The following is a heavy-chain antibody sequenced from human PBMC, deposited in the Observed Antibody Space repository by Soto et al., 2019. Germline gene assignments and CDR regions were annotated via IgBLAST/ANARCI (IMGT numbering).Heavy chain of an antibody. Sequence: SVKVSCKASGGTFSSYAISWVRQAPGQGLEWMGGIIPIFGTANYAQKFQGRVTITADESTSTAYMELSSLRSEDTAVYYCAIVWAGSSSFLFDYWGQGTLVTVSS. CDR1: GGTFSSYA. V-gene: IGHV1-69*13. J-gene: IGHJ4*02. D-gene: IGHD6-6*01. CDR3: AIVWAGSSSFLFDY. CDR2: IIPIFGTA.